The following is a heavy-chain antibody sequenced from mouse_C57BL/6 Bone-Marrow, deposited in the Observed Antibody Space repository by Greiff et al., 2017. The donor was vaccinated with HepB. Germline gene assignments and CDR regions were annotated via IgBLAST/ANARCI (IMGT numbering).Heavy chain of an antibody. V-gene: IGHV5-9-1*02. CDR1: GFTFSSYA. J-gene: IGHJ1*03. D-gene: IGHD1-1*01. CDR2: ISSGGDYI. Sequence: VQLKESGEGLVKPGGSLKLSCAASGFTFSSYAMSWVRQTPEKRLEWVAYISSGGDYIYYADTVKGRFTISRDNARNTLYLQMSSLKSEDTAMYYCTRDKGGSSHWYFDVWGTGTTVTVSS. CDR3: TRDKGGSSHWYFDV.